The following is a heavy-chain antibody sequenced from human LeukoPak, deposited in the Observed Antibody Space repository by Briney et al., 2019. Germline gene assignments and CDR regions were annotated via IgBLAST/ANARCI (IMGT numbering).Heavy chain of an antibody. CDR1: GGSMSSHY. V-gene: IGHV4-59*11. CDR2: IYYSGST. Sequence: SETLSLTCTVSGGSMSSHYWSWLRQPPGKGLEWIGYIYYSGSTNYNPSLKSRVTISVDTSKNQFSLKLSSVTAADTAVYYCARGAVAGSFDYWGQGTLVTVSS. CDR3: ARGAVAGSFDY. D-gene: IGHD6-19*01. J-gene: IGHJ4*02.